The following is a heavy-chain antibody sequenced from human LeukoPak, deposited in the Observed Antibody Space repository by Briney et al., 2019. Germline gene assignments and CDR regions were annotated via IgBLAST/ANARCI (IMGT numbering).Heavy chain of an antibody. CDR2: IYYSGST. V-gene: IGHV4-59*01. J-gene: IGHJ4*02. Sequence: PSETLSLTCTVSGGSISSYYWSWIRQPPGKGLEWIGYIYYSGSTNYNPSLKSRVTISVDTSKNQFSLKLSSVTAADTAVYYCARSYDSSGYYKYWGQGTLVTVSS. CDR1: GGSISSYY. D-gene: IGHD3-22*01. CDR3: ARSYDSSGYYKY.